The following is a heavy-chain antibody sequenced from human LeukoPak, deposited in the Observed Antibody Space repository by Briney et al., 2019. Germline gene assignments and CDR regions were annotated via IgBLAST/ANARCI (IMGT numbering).Heavy chain of an antibody. J-gene: IGHJ4*02. CDR2: IYYSGST. Sequence: PSETLSLTCAVYGGSFSGYYWSWIRQPPGKGLEWIGSIYYSGSTYYNPSLKSRVTISVDTSKNQFSLKLSSVTAADTAVYYCARHSGSYCDYWGQGTLVTVSS. CDR1: GGSFSGYY. D-gene: IGHD1-26*01. CDR3: ARHSGSYCDY. V-gene: IGHV4-34*01.